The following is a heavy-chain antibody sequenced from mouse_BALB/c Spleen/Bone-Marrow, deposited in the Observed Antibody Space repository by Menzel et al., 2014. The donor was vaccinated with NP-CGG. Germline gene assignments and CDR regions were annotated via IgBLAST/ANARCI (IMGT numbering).Heavy chain of an antibody. CDR2: IYPGNGDT. J-gene: IGHJ2*01. CDR1: GYTFTSYN. V-gene: IGHV1-12*01. CDR3: AARVGYYCNYPDFDY. D-gene: IGHD2-1*01. Sequence: QVQLQQSGAELVKPGASVKMSCKASGYTFTSYNMHWVKQTPGQGLEWIGAIYPGNGDTSYNQKFKGKATLTADKSSSTAYMQLSSLTSKDSAVYYCAARVGYYCNYPDFDYWGQGTTLTVSS.